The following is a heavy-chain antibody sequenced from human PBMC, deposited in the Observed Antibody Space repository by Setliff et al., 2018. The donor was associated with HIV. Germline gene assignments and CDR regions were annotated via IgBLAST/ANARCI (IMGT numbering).Heavy chain of an antibody. Sequence: SCKASGYTFTSYYMHWVRQAPGQGLEWMGIINPSGGSTSYAQKFQGRVTMTRDTSTSTVYMELSSLRSEDTAVYYCARDTYYNFWSGLEDYYYYMDVWGKGTTVTVSS. J-gene: IGHJ6*03. D-gene: IGHD3-3*01. CDR1: GYTFTSYY. CDR3: ARDTYYNFWSGLEDYYYYMDV. CDR2: INPSGGST. V-gene: IGHV1-46*01.